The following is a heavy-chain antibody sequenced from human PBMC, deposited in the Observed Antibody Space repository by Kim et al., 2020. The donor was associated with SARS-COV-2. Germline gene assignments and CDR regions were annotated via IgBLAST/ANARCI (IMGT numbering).Heavy chain of an antibody. CDR3: AKMSRGSGWPHSFDS. CDR1: GFTFEDYA. J-gene: IGHJ4*02. CDR2: ISGDGDST. D-gene: IGHD6-19*01. V-gene: IGHV3-43*02. Sequence: GGSLRLSCAASGFTFEDYAMHWVRQVPGKSLEWVSLISGDGDSTSYEDSVKGRFTVSRDNSKNSMYLQMNSLRNEDYALYYCAKMSRGSGWPHSFDSWGQGTLVTVSS.